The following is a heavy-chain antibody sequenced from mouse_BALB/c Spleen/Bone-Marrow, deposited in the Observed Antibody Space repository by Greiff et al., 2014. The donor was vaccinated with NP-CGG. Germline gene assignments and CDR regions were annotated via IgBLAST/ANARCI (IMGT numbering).Heavy chain of an antibody. CDR3: ASRGDYSYAMDY. CDR1: GYSFSNYW. Sequence: QVQLQQSGAELVRPGSSVKISCKSSGYSFSNYWMNWTKQRPGQGLEWIGQIYPGDGDTNYNGKFKGKATLTADKSSSTAYMRLSSLTSEDSAVYFCASRGDYSYAMDYWGQGTSVTVSS. CDR2: IYPGDGDT. V-gene: IGHV1-80*01. J-gene: IGHJ4*01. D-gene: IGHD1-1*01.